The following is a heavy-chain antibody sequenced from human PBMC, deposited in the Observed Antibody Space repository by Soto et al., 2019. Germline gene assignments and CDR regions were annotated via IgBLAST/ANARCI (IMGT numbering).Heavy chain of an antibody. CDR1: GYTFTDYY. D-gene: IGHD3-16*01. CDR2: INPNSDGT. V-gene: IGHV1-2*02. Sequence: ASVKVSCKASGYTFTDYYMHWVRQAPGQGLEWMGWINPNSDGTNYARKFQGRVTMTRDTSISTAYMELSRLRSDDTAVYYCARDLGDPPNEVSHSFHQGGQEPLVPVP. J-gene: IGHJ4*02. CDR3: ARDLGDPPNEVSHSFHQ.